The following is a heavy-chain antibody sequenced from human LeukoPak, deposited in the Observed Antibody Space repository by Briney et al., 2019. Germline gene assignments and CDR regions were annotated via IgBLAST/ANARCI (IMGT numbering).Heavy chain of an antibody. D-gene: IGHD3-9*01. CDR1: GGSISSGDYY. J-gene: IGHJ4*02. CDR3: ARGRLRYFDWLSSPDFDY. V-gene: IGHV4-30-4*01. CDR2: MYYSGST. Sequence: SETLSLTCTVSGGSISSGDYYWSWIRQPPGKGLEWIGYMYYSGSTYYNPSLKSRVTIPVDTSKNQFSLKLSSVTAADTAVYYCARGRLRYFDWLSSPDFDYWGQGTLVTVSS.